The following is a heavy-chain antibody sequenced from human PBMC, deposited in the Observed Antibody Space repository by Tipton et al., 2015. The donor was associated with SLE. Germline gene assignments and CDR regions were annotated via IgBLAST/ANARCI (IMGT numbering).Heavy chain of an antibody. D-gene: IGHD3-3*01. J-gene: IGHJ4*02. CDR3: ARGGYDFWTAHFDY. CDR2: ISTSGST. Sequence: TLSLTCTVSGDSISSGFYHWNWIRKPAGKELEWIGRISTSGSTNYNPSLKSRVTISVDTSKNQFSLRLGSVTAADTAVYYCARGGYDFWTAHFDYWGQGTPVTVSS. CDR1: GDSISSGFYH. V-gene: IGHV4-61*02.